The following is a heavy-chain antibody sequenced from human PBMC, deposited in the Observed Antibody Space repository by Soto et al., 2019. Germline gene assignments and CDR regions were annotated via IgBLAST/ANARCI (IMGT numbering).Heavy chain of an antibody. CDR2: IIPIFGTA. CDR3: ARHSRPDYRESLHYYYGMDV. Sequence: SVKVSCKASGVTFSSYAISWVRQAPGQGLEWMGGIIPIFGTANYAQKFQGRVTITADESTSTAYMELSSLRSEDTAVYYCARHSRPDYRESLHYYYGMDVWG. J-gene: IGHJ6*02. V-gene: IGHV1-69*13. D-gene: IGHD4-17*01. CDR1: GVTFSSYA.